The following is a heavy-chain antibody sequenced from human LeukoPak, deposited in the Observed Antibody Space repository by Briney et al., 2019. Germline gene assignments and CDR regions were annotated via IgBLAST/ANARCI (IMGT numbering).Heavy chain of an antibody. CDR2: IYYSGTT. Sequence: PSETLSLTCTVSGGSISSDYWSWIRQSPGKGLEWIGYIYYSGTTSYNPSLKSRVTISLDTSKNQFSLKLSSVTAADTAVYYCARGANWGSPGYWGQGTLVTVSS. D-gene: IGHD7-27*01. V-gene: IGHV4-59*01. CDR1: GGSISSDY. J-gene: IGHJ4*02. CDR3: ARGANWGSPGY.